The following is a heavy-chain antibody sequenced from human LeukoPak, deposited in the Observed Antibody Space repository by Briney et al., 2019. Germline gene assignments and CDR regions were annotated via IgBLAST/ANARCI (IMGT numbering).Heavy chain of an antibody. J-gene: IGHJ6*02. Sequence: GGSLRLSCAASGFTFSSYEMNWVRQAPGKGLEWVSYISSSGSTIYYADSVKGRFTISRDNAKNSLYLQMNSLRAEDTAVYYCARAFSGRRMNGMDVWGQGTTVTVSS. CDR1: GFTFSSYE. V-gene: IGHV3-48*03. CDR2: ISSSGSTI. D-gene: IGHD6-25*01. CDR3: ARAFSGRRMNGMDV.